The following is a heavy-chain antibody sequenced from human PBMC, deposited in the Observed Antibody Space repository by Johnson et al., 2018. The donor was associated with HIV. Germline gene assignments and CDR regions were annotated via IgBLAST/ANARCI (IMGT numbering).Heavy chain of an antibody. CDR2: ISYDGGNR. CDR1: GFTFSNYA. J-gene: IGHJ3*02. Sequence: QVQLVESGGGVVQPGRTLRLSCAASGFTFSNYAMHWVRQAPGKGLEWVAVISYDGGNRYCTDSVKGWFTISRDISKNTLYLQTNSLRAEDTAVYYCARSKDCSGGSCPDAFDIWGQGTMLIVSS. D-gene: IGHD2-15*01. V-gene: IGHV3-30*04. CDR3: ARSKDCSGGSCPDAFDI.